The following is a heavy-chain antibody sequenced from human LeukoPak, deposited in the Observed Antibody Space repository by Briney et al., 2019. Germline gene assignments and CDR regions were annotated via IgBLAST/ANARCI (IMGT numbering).Heavy chain of an antibody. Sequence: KPSETLSLTCTVSGGSISSRSYYWGWLRQPPGKGLEWIGSVDYSESTYYNPSLKSRVSISADTSKNQFSLKLSSVTAADTAVYHCAIAHTITIFGVVMYTWFDPWGQGTLVAVSS. V-gene: IGHV4-39*07. CDR2: VDYSEST. CDR3: AIAHTITIFGVVMYTWFDP. J-gene: IGHJ5*02. CDR1: GGSISSRSYY. D-gene: IGHD3-3*01.